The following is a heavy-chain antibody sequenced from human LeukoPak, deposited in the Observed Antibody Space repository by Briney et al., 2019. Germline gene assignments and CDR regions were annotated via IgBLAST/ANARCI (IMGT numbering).Heavy chain of an antibody. V-gene: IGHV3-23*01. CDR3: ARDAGGQLLASPFDY. D-gene: IGHD1-26*01. CDR1: GFTFSSYA. CDR2: ISGSGGST. J-gene: IGHJ4*02. Sequence: GGSLRLSCAASGFTFSSYAMSWVRQAPGKGLEWVSAISGSGGSTYYADSVKGRFTISRDNAKNSLYLQMNSLRAEDTAVYYCARDAGGQLLASPFDYWGQGTLVTVSS.